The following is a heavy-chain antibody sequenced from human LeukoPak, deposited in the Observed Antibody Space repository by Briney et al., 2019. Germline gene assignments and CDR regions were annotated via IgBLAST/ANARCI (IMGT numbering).Heavy chain of an antibody. CDR3: ARDPGRQSTSGYYGMDV. V-gene: IGHV3-53*01. D-gene: IGHD6-6*01. CDR2: LSVGGST. J-gene: IGHJ6*02. CDR1: GLSVSGNY. Sequence: GGSLRLSCAASGLSVSGNYMSWVRQPPGKGPEWVSVLSVGGSTYYADSVKGRFTIYRDKSKNTLYLQINSLRAEDTAVYYCARDPGRQSTSGYYGMDVWGQGTTVTV.